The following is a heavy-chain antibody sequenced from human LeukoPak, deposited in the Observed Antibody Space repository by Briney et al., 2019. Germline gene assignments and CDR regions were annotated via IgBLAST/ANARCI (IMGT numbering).Heavy chain of an antibody. D-gene: IGHD2-15*01. CDR1: GFTFSSYA. CDR2: ISYDGSNK. Sequence: GGSLRLSCAATGFTFSSYAMHWVRQAPGKGLEWVAVISYDGSNKYYADSVKGRFTISRDNSKNTLYLQMNSLRAEDTAVYYCARLGRPFDYWGQGTLVTVSS. CDR3: ARLGRPFDY. J-gene: IGHJ4*02. V-gene: IGHV3-30*04.